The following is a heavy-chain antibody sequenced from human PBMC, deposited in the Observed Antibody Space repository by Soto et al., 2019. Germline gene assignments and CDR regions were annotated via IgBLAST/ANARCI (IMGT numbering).Heavy chain of an antibody. D-gene: IGHD3-22*01. CDR3: TTTSGDNKIVVEDTIDF. CDR1: GFTFSNTW. Sequence: EVQLVESGGGLVKPGGSLRLSCAASGFTFSNTWMTWVRQAPGKGLEWVGRIKSKTHGGTTDYAAPVKGRYTISRDDSENTLYPQMNSVRNEDTAGYYCTTTSGDNKIVVEDTIDFWGEGTLVTVSS. CDR2: IKSKTHGGTT. J-gene: IGHJ4*02. V-gene: IGHV3-15*01.